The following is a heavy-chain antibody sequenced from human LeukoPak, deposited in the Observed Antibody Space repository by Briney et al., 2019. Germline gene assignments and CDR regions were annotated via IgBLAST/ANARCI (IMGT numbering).Heavy chain of an antibody. V-gene: IGHV3-30*18. J-gene: IGHJ4*02. D-gene: IGHD3-22*01. Sequence: GRSLRLSCAASGLTFSTYGMHWVRQAPGKGLEWVALISYDGTNKYYADSVKGRFTISRDNSKNTLYLQMNSLRAEDTAVYYCAKAGLYYYDSSGYYEYWGQGTLVTVSS. CDR2: ISYDGTNK. CDR3: AKAGLYYYDSSGYYEY. CDR1: GLTFSTYG.